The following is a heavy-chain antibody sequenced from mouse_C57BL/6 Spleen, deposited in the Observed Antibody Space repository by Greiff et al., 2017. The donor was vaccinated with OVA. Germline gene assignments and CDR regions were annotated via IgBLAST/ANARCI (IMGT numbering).Heavy chain of an antibody. Sequence: VQLQQPGTELVKPGASVKLSCKASGYTFTSYWMHWVKQRPGQGLEWIGNINPSNGGTNYNEKFKSKATLTVDKSSSTAYMQLSSLTSEDSAVYYWAVGYGPYYYAMDYWGQGTSVTVSS. J-gene: IGHJ4*01. D-gene: IGHD1-1*01. CDR1: GYTFTSYW. V-gene: IGHV1-53*01. CDR3: AVGYGPYYYAMDY. CDR2: INPSNGGT.